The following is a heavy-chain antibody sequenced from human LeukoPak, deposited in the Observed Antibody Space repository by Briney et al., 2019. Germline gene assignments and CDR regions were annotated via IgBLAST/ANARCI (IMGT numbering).Heavy chain of an antibody. CDR3: ARHNERATLFVDY. D-gene: IGHD1-26*01. V-gene: IGHV5-51*01. CDR2: IYPRDSDT. Sequence: GESLQISCQGSGYSFTSYWIGWVRQMPGKGLEWMGIIYPRDSDTRYSPSFQGQVTISADKSISTAYLQWSSLKASDTAMYYCARHNERATLFVDYWGQGTLVTVSS. J-gene: IGHJ4*02. CDR1: GYSFTSYW.